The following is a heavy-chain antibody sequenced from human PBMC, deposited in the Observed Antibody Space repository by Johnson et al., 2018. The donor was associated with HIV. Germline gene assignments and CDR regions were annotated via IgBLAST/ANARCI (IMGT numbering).Heavy chain of an antibody. CDR3: TTDPIAAAGPDAFDI. J-gene: IGHJ3*02. V-gene: IGHV3-15*01. CDR2: IRSKADGGTS. Sequence: VQLVESGGGLVKPGGSLRLSCAASGFTFNNAWMSWVRQAPGKGLEWVGRIRSKADGGTSDYAAPVKARFTRSREDSKNTLYLQMNRLKTEDTAVYYCTTDPIAAAGPDAFDIWGQGTVVTVSS. D-gene: IGHD6-13*01. CDR1: GFTFNNAW.